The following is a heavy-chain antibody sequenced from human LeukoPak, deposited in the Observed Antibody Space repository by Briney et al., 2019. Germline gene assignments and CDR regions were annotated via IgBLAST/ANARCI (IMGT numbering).Heavy chain of an antibody. CDR3: AKDDAWLRFGE. CDR2: IKQEGIEK. J-gene: IGHJ4*02. V-gene: IGHV3-7*03. CDR1: GFTFSSYW. Sequence: GGSLRLSCAASGFTFSSYWMSWVRQAPGKGLEWVANIKQEGIEKYYVDSVKGRFTISRDNSKNTLYLEVISLTAEDTAVYYCAKDDAWLRFGEWSQGTLVTVSS. D-gene: IGHD3-10*01.